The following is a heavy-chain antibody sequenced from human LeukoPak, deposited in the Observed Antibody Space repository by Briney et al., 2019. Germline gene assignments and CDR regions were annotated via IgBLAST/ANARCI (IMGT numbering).Heavy chain of an antibody. CDR3: ARGGRGIAVAWFHY. D-gene: IGHD6-19*01. Sequence: SETLSLTCPVAGGSISSGGYYWSWIRQHPGKGLEWISYIYYSGSTYYNPSLKSRVTISVDTSKNQFSLKLSSVTAADTAVYYCARGGRGIAVAWFHYWGQGTLVTVSS. CDR2: IYYSGST. CDR1: GGSISSGGYY. J-gene: IGHJ4*02. V-gene: IGHV4-31*03.